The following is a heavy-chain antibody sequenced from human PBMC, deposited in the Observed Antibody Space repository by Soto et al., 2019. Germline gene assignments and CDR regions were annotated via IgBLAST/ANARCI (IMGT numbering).Heavy chain of an antibody. CDR1: GFAFSSYA. V-gene: IGHV3-30*18. CDR2: ISYDGNYI. CDR3: AKGILSATIGPYAMDV. D-gene: IGHD3-16*01. J-gene: IGHJ6*02. Sequence: PGGSLRLSCEASGFAFSSYAMHWVRQAPGKGLEWVGVISYDGNYIYYADSVKGRFTISRGNSKNTLYVQVNSLRPEDTAVYYCAKGILSATIGPYAMDVWGQGTTVTVSS.